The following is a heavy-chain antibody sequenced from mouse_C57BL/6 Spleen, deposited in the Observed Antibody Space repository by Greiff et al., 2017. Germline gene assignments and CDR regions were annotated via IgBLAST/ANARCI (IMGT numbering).Heavy chain of an antibody. CDR2: ISSGGSYT. CDR3: ARHDRGSSSFDY. Sequence: EVMLVESGGDLVKPGGSLKLSCAASGFTFSSYGMSWVRQTPDKRLEWVATISSGGSYTYYPDSVKGRFTISRDNAKNTLYLQMSSLKSEDTAMYYCARHDRGSSSFDYWGQGTTLTVSS. CDR1: GFTFSSYG. J-gene: IGHJ2*01. D-gene: IGHD1-1*01. V-gene: IGHV5-6*01.